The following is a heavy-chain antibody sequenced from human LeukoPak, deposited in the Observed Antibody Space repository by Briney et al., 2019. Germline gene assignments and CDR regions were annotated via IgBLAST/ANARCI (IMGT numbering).Heavy chain of an antibody. Sequence: ASETLSLTCTVSGGSISSYYWSWIRQPPGKGLEWIGYIYYSGSTNYNPSLKSRVTISVDTSKNQFSLKLSSVTAADTAVYYCARGLPSNYYDGSGYSPFDYWGQGTLVTVSS. D-gene: IGHD3-22*01. CDR2: IYYSGST. CDR1: GGSISSYY. CDR3: ARGLPSNYYDGSGYSPFDY. V-gene: IGHV4-59*01. J-gene: IGHJ4*02.